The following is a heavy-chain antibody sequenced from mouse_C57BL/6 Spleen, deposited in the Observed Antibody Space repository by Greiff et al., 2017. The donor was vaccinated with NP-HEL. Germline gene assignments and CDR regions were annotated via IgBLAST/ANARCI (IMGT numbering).Heavy chain of an antibody. V-gene: IGHV3-6*01. J-gene: IGHJ3*01. D-gene: IGHD2-5*01. CDR3: ARASNYVFAY. CDR1: GYSITSGYY. Sequence: EVQLVESGPGLVKPSQSLSLTCSVTGYSITSGYYWNWIRQFPGNKLEWMGYISYDGSNNYNPSLKNRISITRDTSKNQFFLKLNSVTTEETATYYCARASNYVFAYWGQGTLVTVSA. CDR2: ISYDGSN.